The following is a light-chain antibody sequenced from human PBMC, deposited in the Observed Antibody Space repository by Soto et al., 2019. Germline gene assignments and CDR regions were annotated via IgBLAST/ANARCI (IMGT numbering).Light chain of an antibody. CDR3: SSYTSSSTLI. J-gene: IGLJ2*01. Sequence: QSVLTQPASVSGSPGQSITISCTGTSSDIGGYNYVSWYQQHPDKAPNLIIYDVSDRPSGVSNRISGSKSGNTASLTISGLQVEAEANYYCSSYTSSSTLIFGGGTKVTVL. CDR2: DVS. V-gene: IGLV2-14*01. CDR1: SSDIGGYNY.